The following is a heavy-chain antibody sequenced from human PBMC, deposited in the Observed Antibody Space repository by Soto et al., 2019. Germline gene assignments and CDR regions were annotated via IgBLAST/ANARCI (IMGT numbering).Heavy chain of an antibody. V-gene: IGHV3-23*01. Sequence: EVRLLESGGGLVQPGGSLRLSCAASGFIFSSYAMSWVRQAPGKGLEWVSAISGSGGSTYYADSVKGRFTISRDNSKNTLYLQMNSLRAEDTAVYYCAKSIAAAGTNYWGQGTLVTVSS. D-gene: IGHD6-13*01. CDR1: GFIFSSYA. J-gene: IGHJ4*02. CDR3: AKSIAAAGTNY. CDR2: ISGSGGST.